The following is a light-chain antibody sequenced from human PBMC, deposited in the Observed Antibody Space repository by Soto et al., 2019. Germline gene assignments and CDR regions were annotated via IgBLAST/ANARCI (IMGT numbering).Light chain of an antibody. CDR2: EVD. Sequence: QSALTQPASVSGSPGQSITVSCTGASGDVGNYKFVSWYQQHPGKAPKLIIFEVDKRPSGVSDRFSGSKSGNTASLTVSGLQAEDEADYYCCSYSGRNTFVFGTGTKLTVL. CDR1: SGDVGNYKF. V-gene: IGLV2-23*02. J-gene: IGLJ1*01. CDR3: CSYSGRNTFV.